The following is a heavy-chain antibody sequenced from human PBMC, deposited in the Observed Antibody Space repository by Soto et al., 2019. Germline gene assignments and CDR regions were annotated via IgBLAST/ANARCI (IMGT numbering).Heavy chain of an antibody. CDR2: ISDTT. CDR1: GLTFSNSA. V-gene: IGHV3-23*01. Sequence: GGSLRLSCVVSGLTFSNSAMNWVRQAPGKGLEWVSGISDTTYYADSVQGRFIISRDNSKNTVFLQMKSLRAEDTAVYYCAKGSGYKYGSRFDFWGQGTRVTAPQ. CDR3: AKGSGYKYGSRFDF. J-gene: IGHJ4*02. D-gene: IGHD5-18*01.